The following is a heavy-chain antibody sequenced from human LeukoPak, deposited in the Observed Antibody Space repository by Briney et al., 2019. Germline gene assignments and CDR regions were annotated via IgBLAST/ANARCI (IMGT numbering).Heavy chain of an antibody. D-gene: IGHD3-9*01. CDR1: GYTFTIYG. V-gene: IGHV1-18*01. Sequence: ASVKVSCKASGYTFTIYGISWVRQAPGQGREWMGWISAYNRNTNYAQKLHGRVTMTTNTSTNTAYRELRSLRSDDTAVYYCARRYDILPYYYMDVWGKGTTVTVSS. CDR3: ARRYDILPYYYMDV. J-gene: IGHJ6*03. CDR2: ISAYNRNT.